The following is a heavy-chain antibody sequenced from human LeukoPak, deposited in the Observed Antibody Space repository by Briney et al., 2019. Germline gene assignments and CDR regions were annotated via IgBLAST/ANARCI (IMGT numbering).Heavy chain of an antibody. V-gene: IGHV3-53*01. CDR1: GFTVNSNY. Sequence: GGSLRLSCAASGFTVNSNYMSWVPQAPGKGLEWVSVLSTGGTTYYADSVKGRFTISRDNSKNTLYLQMNSLRAEDTAVYYCARGGDIVGDIRSPFDIWGQGTLVTVSS. CDR2: LSTGGTT. D-gene: IGHD1-26*01. CDR3: ARGGDIVGDIRSPFDI. J-gene: IGHJ3*02.